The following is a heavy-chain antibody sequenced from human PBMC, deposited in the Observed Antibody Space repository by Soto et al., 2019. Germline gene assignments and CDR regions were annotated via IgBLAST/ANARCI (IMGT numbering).Heavy chain of an antibody. J-gene: IGHJ5*02. V-gene: IGHV1-8*02. Sequence: QVQMEQSGAEVKKPGASVKVSCKASEYTFTSYDINWVRQATGQGLELMGWMNPNSGNTGYAQKFQRRVIMTRNTSLSTAYMESTSLTSEHTAVYYCARGFSSPSLNWFDPWGQGTLVTVSS. CDR1: EYTFTSYD. D-gene: IGHD2-2*01. CDR2: MNPNSGNT. CDR3: ARGFSSPSLNWFDP.